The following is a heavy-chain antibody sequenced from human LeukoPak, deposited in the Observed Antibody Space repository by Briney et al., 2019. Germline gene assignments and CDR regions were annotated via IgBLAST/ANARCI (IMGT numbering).Heavy chain of an antibody. CDR3: ARVGRTIVATMAY. CDR1: GYTFTSYG. Sequence: ASVKVSCKASGYTFTSYGIIWVRQAPGQGLEWMGWISGSNENTDSAQKFQGRVTMTTDTSTSTAYMQLRNLRSDDTATYYCARVGRTIVATMAYWGQGTLVTVSS. J-gene: IGHJ4*02. CDR2: ISGSNENT. V-gene: IGHV1-18*01. D-gene: IGHD5-12*01.